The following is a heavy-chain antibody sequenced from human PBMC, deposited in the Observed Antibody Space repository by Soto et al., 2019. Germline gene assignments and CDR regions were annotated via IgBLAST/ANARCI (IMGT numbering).Heavy chain of an antibody. Sequence: SETLSLTCAVYGGSFSGYYWSWIRQPPGKGLEWIGEINHSGSTNYNPSLKSRVTISVDTSKNQFSLKLSSVTAADTAVYYCARTNGVAGTGFDYWGQGTLVTVSS. J-gene: IGHJ4*02. CDR3: ARTNGVAGTGFDY. D-gene: IGHD6-19*01. V-gene: IGHV4-34*01. CDR2: INHSGST. CDR1: GGSFSGYY.